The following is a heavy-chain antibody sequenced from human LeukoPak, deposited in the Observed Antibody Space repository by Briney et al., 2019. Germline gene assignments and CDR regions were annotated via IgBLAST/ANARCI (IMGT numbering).Heavy chain of an antibody. CDR1: GGTFSSYA. D-gene: IGHD4-11*01. Sequence: GSSVKVSCKASGGTFSSYAISWVRQAPGQGLEWMGGIIPIFGTANYAQKFQGRVTITADESTSTAYMELSSLRSEDTAVYYCAREADYSILGVCFDYWGQGTLVTVSS. CDR3: AREADYSILGVCFDY. J-gene: IGHJ4*02. V-gene: IGHV1-69*01. CDR2: IIPIFGTA.